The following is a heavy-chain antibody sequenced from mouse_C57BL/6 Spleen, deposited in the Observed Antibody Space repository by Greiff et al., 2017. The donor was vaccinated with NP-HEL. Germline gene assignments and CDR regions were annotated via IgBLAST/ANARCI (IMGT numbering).Heavy chain of an antibody. CDR2: ISYDGSN. J-gene: IGHJ4*01. D-gene: IGHD2-4*01. CDR1: GYSITSGYY. V-gene: IGHV3-6*01. Sequence: EVKLMESGPGLVKPSQSLSLTCSVTGYSITSGYYWNWIRQFPGNKLEWMGYISYDGSNNYNPSLKNRISIHRDTSKNQFFLKLNSVTTEDTATYYCARSHYDYDEDYYAMDYWGQGTSVTVSS. CDR3: ARSHYDYDEDYYAMDY.